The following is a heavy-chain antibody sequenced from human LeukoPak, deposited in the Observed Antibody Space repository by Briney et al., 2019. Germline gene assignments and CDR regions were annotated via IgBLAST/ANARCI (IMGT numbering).Heavy chain of an antibody. D-gene: IGHD3-3*01. CDR3: ARSPKYDFWSFDY. Sequence: ASVKVSCKASGGTFSSYAISWVRQAPGQGLEWMGGIIPIFGTANYAQKFQGRVTITTDESTSTAYMELSSLRSEDTAVYYCARSPKYDFWSFDYWGQGTLSPSPQ. J-gene: IGHJ4*02. CDR2: IIPIFGTA. V-gene: IGHV1-69*05. CDR1: GGTFSSYA.